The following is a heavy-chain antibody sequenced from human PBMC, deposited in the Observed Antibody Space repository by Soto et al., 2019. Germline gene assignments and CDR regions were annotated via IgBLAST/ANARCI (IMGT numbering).Heavy chain of an antibody. D-gene: IGHD2-2*01. Sequence: SSETLSLTCTFSVGSISSSSYYWGWIRQPPGKGLEWIGSIYYSGSTYYNPSLKSRVTISVDTSKNQFSLKLSSVTAADTAVYYCARAAIRLYYYGMDVWGQGTTVTVSS. V-gene: IGHV4-39*01. CDR1: VGSISSSSYY. CDR2: IYYSGST. CDR3: ARAAIRLYYYGMDV. J-gene: IGHJ6*02.